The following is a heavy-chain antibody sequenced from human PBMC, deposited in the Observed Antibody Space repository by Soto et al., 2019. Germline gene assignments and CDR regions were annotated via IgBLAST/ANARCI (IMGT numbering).Heavy chain of an antibody. D-gene: IGHD3-10*01. CDR1: GYTFTSYG. CDR3: ARGGHGSGSYYSRLLYYGMDV. Sequence: ASVKVSCKASGYTFTSYGISWVRQAPGQGLEWMGWISAYNGNTNYAQKLQGRVTMTTDTSTSTAYMELRSLRSDDTAVYYCARGGHGSGSYYSRLLYYGMDVWGQGTTVTVSS. V-gene: IGHV1-18*01. CDR2: ISAYNGNT. J-gene: IGHJ6*02.